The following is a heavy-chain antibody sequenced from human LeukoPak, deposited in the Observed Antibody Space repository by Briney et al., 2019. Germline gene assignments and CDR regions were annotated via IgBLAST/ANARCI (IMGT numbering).Heavy chain of an antibody. CDR1: GFTFSSYW. D-gene: IGHD6-13*01. CDR3: ARDRSIAAAGSASYYFDY. CDR2: IKQDGSEK. J-gene: IGHJ4*02. V-gene: IGHV3-7*01. Sequence: GGSLRLSCAASGFTFSSYWMSWVRQAPGKGLEWVANIKQDGSEKYYVDSVKGRFTISRDNAKNSLYLQMNSLRAEDTAVYYCARDRSIAAAGSASYYFDYWGQGTLVTVSS.